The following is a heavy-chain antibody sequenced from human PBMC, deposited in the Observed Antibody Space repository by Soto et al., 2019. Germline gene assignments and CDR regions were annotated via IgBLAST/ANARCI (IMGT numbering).Heavy chain of an antibody. D-gene: IGHD5-18*01. CDR2: INPNGGST. J-gene: IGHJ4*02. CDR1: GYTFTHYY. V-gene: IGHV1-46*01. Sequence: QVQLVQSGAEVKKPGASVKVSCKASGYTFTHYYIHWVRQAPGQGLEWMGIINPNGGSTTYAQKFRAGFTMTRDTSTSTVYMDLSSLRSEDSAVYYWATSVNSAMAFDYWGQGTLVIVSS. CDR3: ATSVNSAMAFDY.